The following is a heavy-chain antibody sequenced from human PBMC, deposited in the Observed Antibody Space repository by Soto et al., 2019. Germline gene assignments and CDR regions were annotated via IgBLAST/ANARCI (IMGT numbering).Heavy chain of an antibody. CDR2: IYAGGST. V-gene: IGHV3-66*01. Sequence: GGSLRLSXAASGFTFSSYGMHWVRQAPGKGLEWVSVIYAGGSTYYADSVKGRFTISRDNSKNTLYLQMNSLRAEDTAVYYCARSGGNYWFDPWGQGTLVTVSS. D-gene: IGHD2-21*02. CDR3: ARSGGNYWFDP. CDR1: GFTFSSYG. J-gene: IGHJ5*02.